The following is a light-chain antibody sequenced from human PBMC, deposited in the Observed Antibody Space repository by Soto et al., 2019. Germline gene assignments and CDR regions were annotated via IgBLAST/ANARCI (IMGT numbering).Light chain of an antibody. CDR3: QQFITSPLT. J-gene: IGKJ4*01. CDR1: QGIRSS. Sequence: AIQLTQSPSSLSASVGDRVTITCRASQGIRSSLTWYQHKQGKPPNALIYDASSLESGVPPRFSGSGSGTDFTLTICRMQPEDSATYYCQQFITSPLTVGGGTKVEIK. V-gene: IGKV1-13*02. CDR2: DAS.